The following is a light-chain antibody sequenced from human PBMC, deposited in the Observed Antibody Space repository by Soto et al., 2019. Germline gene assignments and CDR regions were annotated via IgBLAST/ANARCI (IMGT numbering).Light chain of an antibody. CDR1: SSDVGGYNY. J-gene: IGLJ1*01. CDR3: CSYAGSSTLYV. V-gene: IGLV2-11*01. CDR2: DVS. Sequence: QAVVTQPRSVSGSPGQSVTISCTGTSSDVGGYNYVSWYQQHPGKAPKLLIYDVSKRPSGVPDRFSGSKSGNTASLTISGLQADDEADYYCCSYAGSSTLYVFGTGTKLTVL.